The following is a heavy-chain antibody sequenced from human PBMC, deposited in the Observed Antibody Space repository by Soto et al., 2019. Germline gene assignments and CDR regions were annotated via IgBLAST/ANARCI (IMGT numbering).Heavy chain of an antibody. CDR3: ARGTNYYGSGSYHYYYYGMDV. CDR1: GYTFTSYD. D-gene: IGHD3-10*01. J-gene: IGHJ6*02. V-gene: IGHV1-8*01. CDR2: MNPNSGNT. Sequence: CKASGYTFTSYDINWVRQATGQGLEWMGWMNPNSGNTGYAQKFQGRVTMTRNTSISTAYMELSSLRSEDTAVYYCARGTNYYGSGSYHYYYYGMDVWGQGTTVTVSS.